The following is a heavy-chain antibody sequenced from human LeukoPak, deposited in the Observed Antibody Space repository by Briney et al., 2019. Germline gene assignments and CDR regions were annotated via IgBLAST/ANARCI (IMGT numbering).Heavy chain of an antibody. V-gene: IGHV3-66*02. D-gene: IGHD6-13*01. CDR2: IYSGGST. CDR1: GFTVSSNY. CDR3: ARVRAAAGHHRPFDY. J-gene: IGHJ4*02. Sequence: GGSLRLSCAASGFTVSSNYMSWVRQAPGKGLEWVSVIYSGGSTYYADSVKGRFTISRDNSKNTLYLQMNNLRAEDTAVYYCARVRAAAGHHRPFDYWGQGTLVTVSS.